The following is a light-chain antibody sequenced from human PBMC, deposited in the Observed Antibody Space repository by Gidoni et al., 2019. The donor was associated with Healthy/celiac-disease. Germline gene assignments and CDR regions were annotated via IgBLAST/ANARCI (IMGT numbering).Light chain of an antibody. CDR1: QGISNS. Sequence: TQAVYALSASVGDRRTINCRASQGISNSLAWYQQKTGKAPKRLLYAASRLESGVPSRFSGSGSGTDYTLTISRLQPEDFASYYCPQYNSTPRRLTFGGGTKVEIK. V-gene: IGKV1-NL1*01. CDR3: PQYNSTPRRLT. CDR2: AAS. J-gene: IGKJ4*01.